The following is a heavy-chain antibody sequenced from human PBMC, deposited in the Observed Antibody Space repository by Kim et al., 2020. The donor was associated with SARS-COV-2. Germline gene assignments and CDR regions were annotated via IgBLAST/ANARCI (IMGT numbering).Heavy chain of an antibody. J-gene: IGHJ4*02. V-gene: IGHV1-69*13. CDR1: GGTFSSYA. CDR3: ARGRGTYYYDSSGYYFDY. Sequence: SVKVSCKASGGTFSSYAISWVRQAPGQGLEWMGGIIPIFGTANYAQKFQGRVTITADESTSTAYMELSSLRSEDTAVYYCARGRGTYYYDSSGYYFDYWGQGTLVTVSS. D-gene: IGHD3-22*01. CDR2: IIPIFGTA.